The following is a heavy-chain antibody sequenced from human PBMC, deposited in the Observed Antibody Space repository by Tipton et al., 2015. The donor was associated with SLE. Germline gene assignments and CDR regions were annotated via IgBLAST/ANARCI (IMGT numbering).Heavy chain of an antibody. CDR3: VAIDIKAPVFH. CDR2: ISYDGSNK. D-gene: IGHD5-12*01. CDR1: GFTFSSYA. V-gene: IGHV3-30*04. J-gene: IGHJ4*02. Sequence: VQLVQSGGGVVQPGRSLRLSCAASGFTFSSYAMHWVRQAPGKGLEWVAVISYDGSNKYYADSLKGRFTISRDNSKNTLYLHMSSLTAEDTALYYCVAIDIKAPVFHWGQGTLVTVSS.